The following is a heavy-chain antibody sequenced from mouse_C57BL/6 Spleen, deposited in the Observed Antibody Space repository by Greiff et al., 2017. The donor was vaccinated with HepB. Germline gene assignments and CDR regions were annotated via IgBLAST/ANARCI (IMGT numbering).Heavy chain of an antibody. Sequence: DVMLVESGGGLVKPGGSLKLSCAASGFTFSSYAMSWVRQTPEKRLEWVATISDGGSYTYYPDNVKGRFTISRDNAKNNLYLQMSHLKSEATAMYYCARDRDYYGSSYLDYWGKGTTLTVYS. D-gene: IGHD1-1*01. CDR2: ISDGGSYT. CDR1: GFTFSSYA. V-gene: IGHV5-4*01. J-gene: IGHJ2*01. CDR3: ARDRDYYGSSYLDY.